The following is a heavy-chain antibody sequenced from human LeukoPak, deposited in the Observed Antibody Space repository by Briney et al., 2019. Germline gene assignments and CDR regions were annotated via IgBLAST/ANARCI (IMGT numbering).Heavy chain of an antibody. J-gene: IGHJ4*02. D-gene: IGHD3-9*01. CDR1: GFTFSSYG. Sequence: GGALRLSSAASGFTFSSYGMHWVRQAPGKGLEWVAFIRYDGSNKYYADSVKGRITISRDNSKNTLYLQMNSLRAEDTAVYYCAPGYDILTGYYRRGAFDYWGQGTLVTVSS. CDR3: APGYDILTGYYRRGAFDY. CDR2: IRYDGSNK. V-gene: IGHV3-30*02.